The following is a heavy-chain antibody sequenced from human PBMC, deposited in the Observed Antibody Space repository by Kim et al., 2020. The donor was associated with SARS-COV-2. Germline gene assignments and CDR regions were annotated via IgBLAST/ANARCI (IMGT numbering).Heavy chain of an antibody. CDR2: INTKTGNP. CDR3: ATSMLYGVITAFDL. Sequence: ASVKVSCKTSGNTFSSYAMNWVRQAPGQGLEWMGWINTKTGNPTYAQGFTGRFVFSLDTSVATAYLQISSLKSEDTAVYYCATSMLYGVITAFDLWGQGTMVTVSS. CDR1: GNTFSSYA. D-gene: IGHD3-10*01. J-gene: IGHJ3*01. V-gene: IGHV7-4-1*02.